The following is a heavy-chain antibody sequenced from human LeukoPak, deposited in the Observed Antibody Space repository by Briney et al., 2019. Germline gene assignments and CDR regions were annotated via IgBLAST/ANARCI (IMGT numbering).Heavy chain of an antibody. CDR3: AGGNYGMDV. CDR1: GFTFSNYV. V-gene: IGHV3-23*01. J-gene: IGHJ6*02. D-gene: IGHD1-26*01. CDR2: ISGSGGNT. Sequence: PGGSLQLSCAASGFTFSNYVIHWVRQAPGKGLEWVSTISGSGGNTYYADSVKGRFTISRDNSKNTLSLQMNSLRVEDTAVYYCAGGNYGMDVWGQGTTVTVSS.